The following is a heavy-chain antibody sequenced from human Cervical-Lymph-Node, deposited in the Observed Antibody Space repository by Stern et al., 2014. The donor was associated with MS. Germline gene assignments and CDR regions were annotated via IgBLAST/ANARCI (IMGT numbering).Heavy chain of an antibody. CDR2: IIPIFGTA. Sequence: VQLVQSGAEVKKPGSSVKVSCKASGGTFNTNVISWVRQAPGQGLEWMGGIIPIFGTALYAQKFQGRVTIPANESTRAVYMELSSLRSEDTAVYYRARAAYSTSSYNYWGQGTLVIVSS. CDR3: ARAAYSTSSYNY. CDR1: GGTFNTNV. D-gene: IGHD6-6*01. V-gene: IGHV1-69*01. J-gene: IGHJ4*02.